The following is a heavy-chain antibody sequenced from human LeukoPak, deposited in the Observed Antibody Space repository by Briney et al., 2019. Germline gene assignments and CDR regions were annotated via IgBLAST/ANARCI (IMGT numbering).Heavy chain of an antibody. J-gene: IGHJ4*02. CDR2: IYTSGST. CDR3: ARAGGSVGWYRTIDS. CDR1: GGSISSGSYY. V-gene: IGHV4-61*09. D-gene: IGHD6-19*01. Sequence: SQTLAHTFTVSGGSISSGSYYWSWIRQPAGKALEWIGHIYTSGSTSYNPSLQSRVTISVDTSSHQFSLKVTSVTAADTAVYYCARAGGSVGWYRTIDSSGQGTLVTVSS.